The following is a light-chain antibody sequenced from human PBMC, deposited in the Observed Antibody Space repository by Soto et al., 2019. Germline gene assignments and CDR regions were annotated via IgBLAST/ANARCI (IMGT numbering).Light chain of an antibody. J-gene: IGLJ1*01. V-gene: IGLV2-14*03. CDR2: DVN. CDR3: ISYSSTSTPDV. Sequence: QSALTQPDSVSGSPGQSITISCTGTSSDVGGYKYVSWYQQHSGKAPKLMIFDVNSRASGVSNRFSGSKSGNTASLTISGLRAYYEAEYYCISYSSTSTPDVFGTGTKLTVL. CDR1: SSDVGGYKY.